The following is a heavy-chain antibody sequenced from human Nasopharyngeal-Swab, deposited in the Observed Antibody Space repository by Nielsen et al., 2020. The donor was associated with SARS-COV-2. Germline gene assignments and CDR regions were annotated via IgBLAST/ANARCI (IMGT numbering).Heavy chain of an antibody. CDR3: ARDPPSMNYDFWSGYYIYYYGMDV. V-gene: IGHV3-7*03. D-gene: IGHD3-3*01. CDR2: IKQDGSEK. J-gene: IGHJ6*02. Sequence: WIRQPPGKGLEWVANIKQDGSEKYYVDSVKGRFTISRDNAKNSLYLQMNSLRAEDTAVYYCARDPPSMNYDFWSGYYIYYYGMDVWGQGTTVTVSS.